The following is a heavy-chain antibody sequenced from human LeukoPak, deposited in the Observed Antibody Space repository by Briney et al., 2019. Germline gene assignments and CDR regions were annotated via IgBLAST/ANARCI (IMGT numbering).Heavy chain of an antibody. Sequence: SETLSLTCTVSGGSISSGSYYWSWIRQPAGEGLEWIGRIYTSGSTNYNPSLKSRVTISVDTSKNQFSLKLSSVTAADTAVYYCARDRWLLRYYYGMDVWGQGTTVTVSS. CDR1: GGSISSGSYY. J-gene: IGHJ6*02. V-gene: IGHV4-61*02. CDR2: IYTSGST. CDR3: ARDRWLLRYYYGMDV. D-gene: IGHD2-21*01.